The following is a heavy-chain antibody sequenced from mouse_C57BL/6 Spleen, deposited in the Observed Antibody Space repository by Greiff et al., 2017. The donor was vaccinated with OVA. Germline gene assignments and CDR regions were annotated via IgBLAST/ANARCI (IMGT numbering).Heavy chain of an antibody. D-gene: IGHD2-4*01. CDR2: IYPGSGST. CDR1: GYTFTSYW. Sequence: QVQLQQPGAELVKPGASVKMSCKASGYTFTSYWITWVKQRPGQGLEWIGDIYPGSGSTNYNEKFKSKATLTVDTSSSTAYMQLSSLTSEDSAVYYCARWGKIYYDYEGDYAMDYWGQGTSVTVSS. J-gene: IGHJ4*01. V-gene: IGHV1-55*01. CDR3: ARWGKIYYDYEGDYAMDY.